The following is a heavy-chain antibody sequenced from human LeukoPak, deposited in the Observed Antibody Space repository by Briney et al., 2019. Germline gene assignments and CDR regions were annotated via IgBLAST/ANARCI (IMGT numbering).Heavy chain of an antibody. V-gene: IGHV3-9*01. CDR3: AKDSRRDGYNWGAFDI. Sequence: PGGSLRLSCAASRFTFYDYATHWVRQAPGKGLEWVSGITWNSGGIAYADSVKGRFTISRDNAKNSLYLQMSSLRAEDTALYYCAKDSRRDGYNWGAFDIWGQGTMVTVSS. CDR1: RFTFYDYA. J-gene: IGHJ3*02. D-gene: IGHD5-24*01. CDR2: ITWNSGGI.